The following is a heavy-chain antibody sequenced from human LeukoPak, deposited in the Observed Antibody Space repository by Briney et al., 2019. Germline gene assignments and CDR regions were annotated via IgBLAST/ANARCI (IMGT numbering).Heavy chain of an antibody. Sequence: SETLSLTCTVSGGSISSSSYYWGWIRQPPGKGLEWIGSIYYSGSTYYNPSLKSRVTISVDTSKNQFSLKLSSVTAADTAVYYCASQDTVTTGDAFDIWGQGTMVTVSS. CDR2: IYYSGST. CDR3: ASQDTVTTGDAFDI. V-gene: IGHV4-39*07. CDR1: GGSISSSSYY. D-gene: IGHD4-17*01. J-gene: IGHJ3*02.